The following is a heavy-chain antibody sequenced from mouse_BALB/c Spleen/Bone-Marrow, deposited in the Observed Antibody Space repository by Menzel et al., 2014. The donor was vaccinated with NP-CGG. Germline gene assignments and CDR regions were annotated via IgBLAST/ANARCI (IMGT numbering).Heavy chain of an antibody. J-gene: IGHJ2*01. V-gene: IGHV5-6*01. Sequence: EVQLVESGGDLVKPGGSLKLSCAASGFTFSSYGMSWVRQIPDKRLEWVATISSGGSYTFYPDSVKGRFTISRDNAKNTLNLQMTSLKSEDTAMYYCARRRDYDYFDYWGQGTTLTVSS. CDR3: ARRRDYDYFDY. D-gene: IGHD2-4*01. CDR1: GFTFSSYG. CDR2: ISSGGSYT.